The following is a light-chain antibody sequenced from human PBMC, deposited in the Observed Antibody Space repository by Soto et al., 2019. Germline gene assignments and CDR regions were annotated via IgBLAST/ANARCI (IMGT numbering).Light chain of an antibody. J-gene: IGKJ3*01. CDR1: QSVSSY. Sequence: EIVLTQSPATLSLSPGERATLSCRASQSVSSYLAGYQQKPGQAPILLIYDASNRATGIPARFSGSGSGTYFPITISSLAAEDVAVYYWQQSSTCPFTFGPGTKVEIK. CDR2: DAS. CDR3: QQSSTCPFT. V-gene: IGKV3-11*01.